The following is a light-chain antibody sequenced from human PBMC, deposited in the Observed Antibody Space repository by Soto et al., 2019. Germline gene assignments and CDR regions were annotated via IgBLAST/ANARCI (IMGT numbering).Light chain of an antibody. CDR1: RSVSSN. CDR3: HQRSDWPPLT. CDR2: DAT. Sequence: EIVLTQSPATLSLSPGERATLSCRASRSVSSNLAWYQQKPGQAPSLLIYDATNRATSIPARFSGSGSGTDFTLTISSLEPEDFAVYYCHQRSDWPPLTFGGGTKVEIK. J-gene: IGKJ4*01. V-gene: IGKV3-11*01.